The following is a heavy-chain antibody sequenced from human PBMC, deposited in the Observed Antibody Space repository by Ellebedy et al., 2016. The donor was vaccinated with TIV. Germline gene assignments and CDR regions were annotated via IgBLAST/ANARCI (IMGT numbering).Heavy chain of an antibody. J-gene: IGHJ4*02. CDR1: GGSISSGGYY. CDR2: IYYSGST. Sequence: SETLSLTXTVSGGSISSGGYYWSWIRQHPGKGLEWIGYIYYSGSTYYNPSLKSRVTISVDTSKNQFSLKLSSVTAADTAVYYCARGASRDITMVRGVIISAFDYWGQGTLVTVSS. CDR3: ARGASRDITMVRGVIISAFDY. D-gene: IGHD3-10*01. V-gene: IGHV4-31*03.